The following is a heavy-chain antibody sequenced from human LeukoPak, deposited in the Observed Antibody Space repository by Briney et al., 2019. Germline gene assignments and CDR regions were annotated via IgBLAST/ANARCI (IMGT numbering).Heavy chain of an antibody. J-gene: IGHJ6*02. D-gene: IGHD2-15*01. CDR2: IIPILDIA. CDR3: AREAGYCSGGSCYGMDV. Sequence: SVKVSCKASGGTFSSYAISWARQAPGQGLEWMGRIIPILDIANYAQKFQGRVTITADKSTSTAYMELSSLRSEDTAVYYCAREAGYCSGGSCYGMDVWGQGTTVTVSS. V-gene: IGHV1-69*04. CDR1: GGTFSSYA.